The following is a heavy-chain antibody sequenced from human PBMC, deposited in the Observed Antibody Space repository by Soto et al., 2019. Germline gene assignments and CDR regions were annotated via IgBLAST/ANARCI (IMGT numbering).Heavy chain of an antibody. D-gene: IGHD6-13*01. CDR3: ARRDRRAAAGEGGYFFDY. CDR1: GGSICNYY. Sequence: PSESLSLTCTVPGGSICNYYWSWIRQAPGKELEWIGYIYYSGSTNYNPSLKSRVTISVDTSKNQFSLKLSSVAATDSAMFFCARRDRRAAAGEGGYFFDYWGQGTLVTVSS. CDR2: IYYSGST. V-gene: IGHV4-59*08. J-gene: IGHJ4*02.